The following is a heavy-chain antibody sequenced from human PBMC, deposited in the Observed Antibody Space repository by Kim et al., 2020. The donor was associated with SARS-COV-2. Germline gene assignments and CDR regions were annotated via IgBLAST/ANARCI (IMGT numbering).Heavy chain of an antibody. CDR3: ARPYSSGWYGWFDP. D-gene: IGHD6-19*01. V-gene: IGHV1-46*01. Sequence: AQKCQGRVTMRRDTSTSTVYMELSSLRSEDTAVYYCARPYSSGWYGWFDPWGQGTLVTVSS. J-gene: IGHJ5*02.